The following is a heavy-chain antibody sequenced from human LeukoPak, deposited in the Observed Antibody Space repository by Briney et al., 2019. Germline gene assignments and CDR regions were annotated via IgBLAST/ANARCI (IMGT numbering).Heavy chain of an antibody. CDR1: GFTFSTYW. Sequence: GGSLRLSCAVSGFTFSTYWVSWVRQAPGKGLEWVANIKPDGSEKYYVDSVKGRFTISRDNAKNSLYLQMHSLRVEDTAVYYCAREPDFWSGYHFWGQGTLVTVSS. J-gene: IGHJ4*02. CDR3: AREPDFWSGYHF. V-gene: IGHV3-7*01. CDR2: IKPDGSEK. D-gene: IGHD3-3*01.